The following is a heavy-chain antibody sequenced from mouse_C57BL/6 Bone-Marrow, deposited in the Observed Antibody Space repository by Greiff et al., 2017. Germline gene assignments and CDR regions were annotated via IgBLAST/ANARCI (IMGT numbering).Heavy chain of an antibody. D-gene: IGHD1-1*01. CDR2: INPNYGTT. CDR3: ARWYGSSYVWFAY. J-gene: IGHJ3*01. CDR1: GYSFTDYN. V-gene: IGHV1-39*01. Sequence: EVQGVESGPELVKPGASVKISCKASGYSFTDYNMNWVKQSNGKSLEWIGVINPNYGTTSYNQKFKGKATLTVDQSSSTAYMQLNSLTSEDSAVYYSARWYGSSYVWFAYWGQGTLVAVSA.